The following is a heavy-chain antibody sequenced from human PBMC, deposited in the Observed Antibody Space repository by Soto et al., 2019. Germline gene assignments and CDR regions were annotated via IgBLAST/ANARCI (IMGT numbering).Heavy chain of an antibody. Sequence: GGSLRLSCTASGFTFGDYAMSWFRQAPGKGLEWVGFIRSKAYGGTTEYAASVKGRFTISRDDSKSIAYLQMNSLKTEDTAVYYCTSSIVHGELANNTWFDPRAQRTLVTVSS. J-gene: IGHJ5*02. CDR3: TSSIVHGELANNTWFDP. V-gene: IGHV3-49*03. CDR2: IRSKAYGGTT. D-gene: IGHD1-26*01. CDR1: GFTFGDYA.